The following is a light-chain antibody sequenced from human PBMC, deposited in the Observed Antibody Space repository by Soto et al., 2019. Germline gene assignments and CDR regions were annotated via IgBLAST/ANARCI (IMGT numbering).Light chain of an antibody. V-gene: IGKV3-11*01. CDR3: QQRSNWPALT. Sequence: IVLAQSPATLSLSPGESATLSCRASQSVSIYLAWYQQKPGQAPRLLIYDASNRATGIPARFSGSGSGTDFTLNISSVEPEDFAVYYCQQRSNWPALTFGGGTKVEIK. J-gene: IGKJ4*01. CDR1: QSVSIY. CDR2: DAS.